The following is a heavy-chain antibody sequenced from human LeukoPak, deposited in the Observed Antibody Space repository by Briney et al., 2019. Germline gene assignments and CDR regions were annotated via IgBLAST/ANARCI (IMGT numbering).Heavy chain of an antibody. V-gene: IGHV4-61*02. Sequence: SQTLSLTCTVSGGSISSGSYYWSWIRQPAGKGLEWIGRIYTSGSTNYNPSLKSRVTISVDTSNNHFSLKLSSVTAADTAVYYCATSYILTGNLNVWGQGTLVTVSS. D-gene: IGHD3-9*01. CDR3: ATSYILTGNLNV. CDR1: GGSISSGSYY. CDR2: IYTSGST. J-gene: IGHJ4*02.